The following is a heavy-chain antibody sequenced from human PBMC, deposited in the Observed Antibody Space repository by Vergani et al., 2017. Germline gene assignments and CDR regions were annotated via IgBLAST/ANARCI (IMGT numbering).Heavy chain of an antibody. CDR3: SRAQYYYDSSGPYYFDY. V-gene: IGHV1-69*15. Sequence: QVQLVQSGAEVKKPGSSVKVSCKASGGTFSSYAISWVRQAPGQGLEWMGRIIPIFGTANYAQKFQGRVTITVDESTSTAYMELSSLRSEDTAVYYCSRAQYYYDSSGPYYFDYWGQGTLVTVSS. CDR2: IIPIFGTA. D-gene: IGHD3-22*01. CDR1: GGTFSSYA. J-gene: IGHJ4*02.